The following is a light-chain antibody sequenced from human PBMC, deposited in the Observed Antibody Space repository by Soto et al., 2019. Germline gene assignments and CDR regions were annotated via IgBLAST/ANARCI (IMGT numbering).Light chain of an antibody. CDR1: QSVSSNY. CDR3: QQYGSSPTWT. Sequence: ENVLTQSPGTLSLSPGERATLSCRASQSVSSNYLAWYQQKPGQAPRLLIYGASSRATSIPDRFSGSGSGTDFTLTISRLEPEDFAVYYCQQYGSSPTWTFGQGTKVEIK. CDR2: GAS. J-gene: IGKJ1*01. V-gene: IGKV3-20*01.